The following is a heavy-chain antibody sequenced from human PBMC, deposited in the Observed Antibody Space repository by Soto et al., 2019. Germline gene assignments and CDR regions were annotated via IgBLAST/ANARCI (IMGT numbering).Heavy chain of an antibody. J-gene: IGHJ6*02. Sequence: VASVKVSCKVSGYTLTELSMHWVRQAPGKGLEWMGGFDPEDGETIYAQKFQGRATMTEDTSTDTAYMELSSLRSEDTAVYYCATDQSGEWELRDFYYGMDVWGQGTTVTVSS. CDR2: FDPEDGET. D-gene: IGHD1-26*01. V-gene: IGHV1-24*01. CDR1: GYTLTELS. CDR3: ATDQSGEWELRDFYYGMDV.